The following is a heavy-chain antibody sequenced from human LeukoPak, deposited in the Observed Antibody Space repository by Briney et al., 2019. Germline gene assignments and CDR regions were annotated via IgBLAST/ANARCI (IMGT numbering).Heavy chain of an antibody. J-gene: IGHJ4*02. Sequence: ASVKVSCKASGYTFTSYGISWVRQAPGQGLEWMGWISAYNGNTNYAQKLQGRVTMTTDTSTSTAYMELRSLRSDDTAVYYCVRDDRGYSYGYWDLRYQVGDVNFNYWGQGTLVTVSS. CDR3: VRDDRGYSYGYWDLRYQVGDVNFNY. CDR2: ISAYNGNT. CDR1: GYTFTSYG. V-gene: IGHV1-18*01. D-gene: IGHD5-18*01.